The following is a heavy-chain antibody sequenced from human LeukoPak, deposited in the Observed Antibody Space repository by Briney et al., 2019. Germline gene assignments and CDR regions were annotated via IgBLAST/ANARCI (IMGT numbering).Heavy chain of an antibody. CDR1: GGYMRSSGSY. D-gene: IGHD6-19*01. V-gene: IGHV4-39*01. Sequence: PSETLSLTCNVSGGYMRSSGSYWGWTRQPPGKGLEWIGSIYYSGTTFYNPSLQSRVTISLDTSKNRFSLKLWSVTTADTAVYYCARSEEWLLLVDCWGRGTLVTVSS. CDR2: IYYSGTT. J-gene: IGHJ4*02. CDR3: ARSEEWLLLVDC.